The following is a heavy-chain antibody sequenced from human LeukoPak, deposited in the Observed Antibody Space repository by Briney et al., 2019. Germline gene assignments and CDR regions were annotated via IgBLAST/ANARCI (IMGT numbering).Heavy chain of an antibody. CDR1: GDSVSSNSAA. J-gene: IGHJ6*02. Sequence: SQTLSLTCALSGDSVSSNSAAWNWIRQSPSRGLGWLGRTYYRSKLYNDYAVSVKSRITINPDTSKNQFSLQLNSVTPEDTAVYYCARDQGIAVAAGPYYYYGMDVWGQGATVTVSS. V-gene: IGHV6-1*01. CDR3: ARDQGIAVAAGPYYYYGMDV. CDR2: TYYRSKLYN. D-gene: IGHD6-19*01.